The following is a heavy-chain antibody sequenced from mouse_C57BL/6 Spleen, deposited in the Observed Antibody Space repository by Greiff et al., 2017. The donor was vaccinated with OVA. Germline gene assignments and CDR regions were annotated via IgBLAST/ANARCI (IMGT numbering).Heavy chain of an antibody. CDR1: GFTFSSYA. J-gene: IGHJ4*01. D-gene: IGHD2-5*01. CDR2: ISSGGDYI. CDR3: TRGCYSNSYYYAMDY. V-gene: IGHV5-9-1*02. Sequence: VQGVESGEGLVKPGGSLKLSCAASGFTFSSYAMSWVRQTPEKRLEWVAYISSGGDYIYYADTVKGRFTISRDNARNTLYLQMSSLKSEDTAMYYGTRGCYSNSYYYAMDYWGQGTSVTVSS.